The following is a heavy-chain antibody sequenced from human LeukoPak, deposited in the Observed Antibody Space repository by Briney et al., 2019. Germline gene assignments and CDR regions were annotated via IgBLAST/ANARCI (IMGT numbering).Heavy chain of an antibody. Sequence: SGGSLRLSCAASGFTFSSFVMSWVRQAPGRGLEWVSAISGSGGSTYYADSVKGRFTISRDNSKNTLYLQMNSLRAEDTAVYYCTRDRVSSDSWGQGTLVIVSS. CDR3: TRDRVSSDS. CDR1: GFTFSSFV. CDR2: ISGSGGST. D-gene: IGHD3-16*02. J-gene: IGHJ4*02. V-gene: IGHV3-23*01.